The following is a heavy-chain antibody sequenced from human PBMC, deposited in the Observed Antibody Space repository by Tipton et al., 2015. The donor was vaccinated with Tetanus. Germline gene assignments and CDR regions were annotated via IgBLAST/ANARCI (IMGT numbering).Heavy chain of an antibody. J-gene: IGHJ4*02. Sequence: TLSLTCSVSGGSINSSTFYWAWIRQAPGKGLEWIGETSDSGYTNYNPSLKSRVTISVDKSKDQFSLKLDSVTAADTAVYFCARSNILRFLDCWGQGTLVTVSS. CDR1: GGSINSSTFY. V-gene: IGHV4-39*07. CDR2: TSDSGYT. CDR3: ARSNILRFLDC. D-gene: IGHD3-3*01.